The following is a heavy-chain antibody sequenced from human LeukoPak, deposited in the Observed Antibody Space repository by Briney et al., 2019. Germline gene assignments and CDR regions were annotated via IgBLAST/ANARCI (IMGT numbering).Heavy chain of an antibody. J-gene: IGHJ3*02. Sequence: SVKVSCKASGGTFSSYAISWVRQAPGQGLEWMGGIIPIFGTANYAQKFQGRVTITADESTSTAYTELSSLRSEDTAVYYCARPRLWFGELSDAFDIWGQGTMVTVSS. CDR2: IIPIFGTA. CDR3: ARPRLWFGELSDAFDI. CDR1: GGTFSSYA. D-gene: IGHD3-10*01. V-gene: IGHV1-69*13.